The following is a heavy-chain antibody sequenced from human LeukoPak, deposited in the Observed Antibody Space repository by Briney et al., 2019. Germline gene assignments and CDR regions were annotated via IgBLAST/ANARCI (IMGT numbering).Heavy chain of an antibody. V-gene: IGHV4-34*01. CDR2: INHSGST. J-gene: IGHJ5*02. CDR1: GFTFSSYW. D-gene: IGHD5-12*01. Sequence: PGGSLRLSCAASGFTFSSYWMSWVRQAPGKGLEWIGEINHSGSTNYNPSLKSRVTISVDTSKNQFSLKLSSVTAADTAVYYCARGWPNYHWGQGTLVTVSS. CDR3: ARGWPNYH.